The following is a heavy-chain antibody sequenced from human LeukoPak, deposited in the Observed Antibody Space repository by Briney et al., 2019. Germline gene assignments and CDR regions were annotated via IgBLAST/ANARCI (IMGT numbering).Heavy chain of an antibody. J-gene: IGHJ3*02. CDR3: VRDPCRDYDRLDAFDI. D-gene: IGHD5-12*01. CDR2: IYSGGTA. V-gene: IGHV3-66*01. Sequence: QPGGSLRLSCAASGFTFSDYALSWVRQPPGKGLEWVSIIYSGGTADYADSVKGRFTVSRDHSKNTMYLQMNSLRSEDTAMYYCVRDPCRDYDRLDAFDIWGHGTMVTVSS. CDR1: GFTFSDYA.